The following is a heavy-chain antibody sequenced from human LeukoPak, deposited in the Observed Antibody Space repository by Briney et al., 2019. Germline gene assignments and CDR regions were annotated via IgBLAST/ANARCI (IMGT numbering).Heavy chain of an antibody. Sequence: PGGSLRLSCAASGFTFNDYAMHWVRQAPGKGLEWVSGISWNSGSIGYADSVKGRFTISRDNAKNSLYLQMNSLRAEDMALYYCAKGGRGYSYGQKGEFDYWGQGTLVTVSS. J-gene: IGHJ4*02. CDR1: GFTFNDYA. CDR2: ISWNSGSI. V-gene: IGHV3-9*03. D-gene: IGHD5-18*01. CDR3: AKGGRGYSYGQKGEFDY.